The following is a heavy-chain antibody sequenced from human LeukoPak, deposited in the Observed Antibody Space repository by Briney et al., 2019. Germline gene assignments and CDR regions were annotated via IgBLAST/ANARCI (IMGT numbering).Heavy chain of an antibody. CDR1: GGSISSGGYS. D-gene: IGHD3-22*01. Sequence: PSETLSLTCAVSGGSISSGGYSWSWIRQPPGKGLEWIGYIYHSGSTYYNPSLKSRVTISVDRSKNQFSLKLRSVTAADTAVYYCAREHSSGYYLDYWGQGTLVTVSS. CDR3: AREHSSGYYLDY. CDR2: IYHSGST. J-gene: IGHJ4*02. V-gene: IGHV4-30-2*01.